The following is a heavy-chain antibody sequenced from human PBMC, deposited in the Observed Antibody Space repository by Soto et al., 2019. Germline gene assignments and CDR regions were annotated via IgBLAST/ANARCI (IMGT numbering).Heavy chain of an antibody. V-gene: IGHV3-23*01. CDR1: GFTFSSYV. Sequence: EVRMSESGGGLVQPGGSLRLSCAGSGFTFSSYVMSWVRQAPGKGLEWVSDISGSGGRTDYADSVKGRFTISRDNSQHALYLQMNSLRVEDTAGYYCVNDPMSIARRGVEDYWGQGTLVIVSS. CDR3: VNDPMSIARRGVEDY. D-gene: IGHD6-13*01. CDR2: ISGSGGRT. J-gene: IGHJ4*02.